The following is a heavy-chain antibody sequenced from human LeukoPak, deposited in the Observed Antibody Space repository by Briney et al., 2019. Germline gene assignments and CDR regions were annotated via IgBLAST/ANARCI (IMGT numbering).Heavy chain of an antibody. CDR1: GGSISSYY. Sequence: SETLSLTCTVSGGSISSYYWSWIRQPPGKGLEWIGYIYYSGSTNYNPSLKSRVTISVDTSKNQFSPKLSSVAAADTAVYYCARSSLADYVWGSYRFNWFAPWGQGTLVTVSS. J-gene: IGHJ5*02. CDR3: ARSSLADYVWGSYRFNWFAP. D-gene: IGHD3-16*02. V-gene: IGHV4-59*01. CDR2: IYYSGST.